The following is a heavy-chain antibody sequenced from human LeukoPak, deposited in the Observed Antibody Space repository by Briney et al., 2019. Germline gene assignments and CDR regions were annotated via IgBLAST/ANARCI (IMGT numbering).Heavy chain of an antibody. V-gene: IGHV3-9*01. Sequence: GRSLRLSCAASGFTFDDYAMHWVRQAPGKGLEWVSGLSWNSGSIGYADSVKGRFTISRDNAKNSLYLQMNTLRAEDTALYYCAKVSHLDDAFDIWGQGTMVTVSS. D-gene: IGHD1-1*01. CDR2: LSWNSGSI. CDR1: GFTFDDYA. CDR3: AKVSHLDDAFDI. J-gene: IGHJ3*02.